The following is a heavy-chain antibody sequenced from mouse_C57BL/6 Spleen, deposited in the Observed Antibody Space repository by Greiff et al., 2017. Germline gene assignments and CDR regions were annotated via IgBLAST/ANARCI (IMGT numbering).Heavy chain of an antibody. Sequence: EVQLVESGGGLVQPKGSLKLSCAASGFSFNTYAMNWVRQAPGKGLEWVARIRSKSNNYATYYADSVKDRFTISRDDSESMLYLQMNNLKTEDTAMYYCVGQAGSSPPWYFDVWGTGTTVTVSS. D-gene: IGHD1-1*01. CDR2: IRSKSNNYAT. J-gene: IGHJ1*03. CDR1: GFSFNTYA. CDR3: VGQAGSSPPWYFDV. V-gene: IGHV10-1*01.